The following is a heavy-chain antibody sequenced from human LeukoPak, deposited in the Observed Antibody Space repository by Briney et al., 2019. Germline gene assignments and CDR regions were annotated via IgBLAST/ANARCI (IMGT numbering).Heavy chain of an antibody. CDR2: IYYSGST. CDR1: GGSISSYY. CDR3: ARETPDSSGYRLDY. J-gene: IGHJ4*02. V-gene: IGHV4-59*01. D-gene: IGHD3-22*01. Sequence: SETLSLTCTVSGGSISSYYWSWIRQPPGKGLEWIGYIYYSGSTNYNPSLKSRVTISVDTSKNQFSLKLSSVTAADTAVYYCARETPDSSGYRLDYWGQGTLVTVSS.